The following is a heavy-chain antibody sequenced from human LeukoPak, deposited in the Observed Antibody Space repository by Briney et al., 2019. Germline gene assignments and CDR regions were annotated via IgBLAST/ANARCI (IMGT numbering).Heavy chain of an antibody. CDR2: INHSGST. V-gene: IGHV4-34*01. CDR1: GGSFSGYY. Sequence: SETLSLTCAVYGGSFSGYYWSWIRQPPGKGLEWIGEINHSGSTNYNPSLKSRVTISVDTSKNQFSLKLSSVIAADTAVYYCARTGNHCSSTSCYVYWGQGTLVTVSS. CDR3: ARTGNHCSSTSCYVY. D-gene: IGHD2-2*01. J-gene: IGHJ4*02.